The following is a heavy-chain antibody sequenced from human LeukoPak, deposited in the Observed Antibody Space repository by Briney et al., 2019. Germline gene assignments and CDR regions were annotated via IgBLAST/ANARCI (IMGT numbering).Heavy chain of an antibody. D-gene: IGHD3-10*01. Sequence: ASVKVSCKASGYTFTSYDINWVRQATGQGLEWMGWMNPNSGNTGYAQKFQGGVTITRNTSISTAYMELSSLRSEDTAVYYCARVGIVFRGFHSVVRGGYWFDPWGQGTLVTVSS. CDR3: ARVGIVFRGFHSVVRGGYWFDP. CDR1: GYTFTSYD. J-gene: IGHJ5*02. V-gene: IGHV1-8*03. CDR2: MNPNSGNT.